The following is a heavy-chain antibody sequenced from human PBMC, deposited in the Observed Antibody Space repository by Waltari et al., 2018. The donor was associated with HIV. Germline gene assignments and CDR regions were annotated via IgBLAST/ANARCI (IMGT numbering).Heavy chain of an antibody. CDR3: ARMAARTT. CDR1: RFTFRSYW. CDR2: INSDGSST. D-gene: IGHD1-1*01. V-gene: IGHV3-74*01. J-gene: IGHJ5*02. Sequence: EVQLVESGGGLVQPGGSLRLSCAVSRFTFRSYWMHWVRQVPGKGLGWVSRINSDGSSTSYADSVKGRFTISRDNAKNTLYLQMNSLRAEDTAVYYCARMAARTTWGQGTLVTVSS.